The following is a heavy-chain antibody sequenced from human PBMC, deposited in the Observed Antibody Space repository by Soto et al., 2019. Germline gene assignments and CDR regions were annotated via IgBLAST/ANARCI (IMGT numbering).Heavy chain of an antibody. CDR2: ISGSGGST. V-gene: IGHV3-23*01. CDR3: AKLLGYCSSTSCYSPIDY. D-gene: IGHD2-2*02. J-gene: IGHJ4*02. CDR1: GFTFSSYA. Sequence: GGSLRLSCAASGFTFSSYAMSWVRQAPGKGLEWVSAISGSGGSTYYADSVKGRFTISRDNSKNTLYLQMNSLRAEDTAVYYCAKLLGYCSSTSCYSPIDYWGQGTLVTVSS.